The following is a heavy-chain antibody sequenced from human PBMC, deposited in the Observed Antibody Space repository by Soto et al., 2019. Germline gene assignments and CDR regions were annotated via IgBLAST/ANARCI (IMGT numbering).Heavy chain of an antibody. Sequence: SETLSLTGTVSGGSISSYYWTWSRQPPGKGLEGMGYIYYIGSNNYNPYLKSRVTISVDTSKNQFSLKLYSVTAADTAVYYCARVNAFHGLDYWGQGTLVTVSS. D-gene: IGHD3-16*01. CDR1: GGSISSYY. CDR2: IYYIGSN. CDR3: ARVNAFHGLDY. J-gene: IGHJ4*02. V-gene: IGHV4-59*01.